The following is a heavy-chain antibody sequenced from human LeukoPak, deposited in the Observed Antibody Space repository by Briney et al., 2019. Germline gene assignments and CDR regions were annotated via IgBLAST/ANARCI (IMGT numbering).Heavy chain of an antibody. J-gene: IGHJ4*02. CDR2: ISGSGGST. Sequence: GGSLRLSCAASGFTFSSYAMSWVRQAPGKGLEWVSAISGSGGSTYYADSVKGRFTISRDNSKNTLYLQMNSLRAEDTAVYYCARDGELGYCSGGSCYSSPPFDYWGQGTLVTVSS. V-gene: IGHV3-23*01. CDR1: GFTFSSYA. D-gene: IGHD2-15*01. CDR3: ARDGELGYCSGGSCYSSPPFDY.